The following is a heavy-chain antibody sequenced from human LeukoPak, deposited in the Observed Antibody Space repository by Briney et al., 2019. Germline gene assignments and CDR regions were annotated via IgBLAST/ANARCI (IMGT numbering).Heavy chain of an antibody. CDR2: ISWNSGTI. V-gene: IGHV3-9*01. J-gene: IGHJ4*02. CDR3: AKDNRRHYTSGPNPDSLH. Sequence: GGSLRLSCAGSGFIFNNYAMHWVRQPPGKGLEWVSGISWNSGTIDYADSVRGRFTISRDNAKNSLYLQMDSLRVEDTAFYYCAKDNRRHYTSGPNPDSLHWGQGALVTVPS. D-gene: IGHD6-19*01. CDR1: GFIFNNYA.